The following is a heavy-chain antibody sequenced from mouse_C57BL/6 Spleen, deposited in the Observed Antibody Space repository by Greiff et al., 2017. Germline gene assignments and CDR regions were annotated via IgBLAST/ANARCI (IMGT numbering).Heavy chain of an antibody. CDR3: ARTLITTVVAPGCFAY. CDR2: INPYNGGT. J-gene: IGHJ3*01. Sequence: VQLQQSGPVLVKPGASVKMSCKASGYTFTDYYMNWVKQSHGKSLEWIGVINPYNGGTSYNQKFKGKATLTVDKSSSTAYMELNSLTSEDSAVYYCARTLITTVVAPGCFAYWGQGTLVTVSA. V-gene: IGHV1-19*01. CDR1: GYTFTDYY. D-gene: IGHD1-1*01.